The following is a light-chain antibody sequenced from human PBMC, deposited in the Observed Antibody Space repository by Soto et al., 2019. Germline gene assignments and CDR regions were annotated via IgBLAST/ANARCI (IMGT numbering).Light chain of an antibody. J-gene: IGKJ1*01. Sequence: IVMTQSPATLSVCAGERATLSFRASQSINRHLAWYRQKPGQAPRLLIYDASNRATGIPDRFSGSGSGTDFTLTISRLEPEDFAVYYCQQYGSSGTFGQGTKVDIK. V-gene: IGKV3-20*01. CDR2: DAS. CDR1: QSINRH. CDR3: QQYGSSGT.